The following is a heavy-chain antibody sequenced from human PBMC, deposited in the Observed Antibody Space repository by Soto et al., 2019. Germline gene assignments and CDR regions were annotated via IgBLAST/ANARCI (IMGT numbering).Heavy chain of an antibody. CDR2: ISYDGSNK. J-gene: IGHJ6*02. CDR3: ARAREYYFYHYGLDV. Sequence: QVQLVESGGGVVQPGRSLRLSCAASGFTFSSYTMHWVRQAPGKGLEWVAVISYDGSNKYYADSVKGRFTFSRDNSKNTLYLQMNSLTAEDTAVYYCARAREYYFYHYGLDVWGQGNTVTVSS. V-gene: IGHV3-30-3*01. CDR1: GFTFSSYT.